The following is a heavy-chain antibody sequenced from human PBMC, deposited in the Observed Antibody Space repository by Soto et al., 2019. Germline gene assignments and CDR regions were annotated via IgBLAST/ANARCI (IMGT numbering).Heavy chain of an antibody. V-gene: IGHV4-31*03. CDR1: GGSISSGGYY. D-gene: IGHD2-15*01. J-gene: IGHJ6*02. Sequence: QVQLQESGPGLVKPSQTLSLTCTVSGGSISSGGYYWSWIRQHPGKGLEWIGYIYYSGSTYYNPSLKSRVTISVDTSKNKFSLKLSSVTAADTAVYYCARSPRADCSGGSCSRYYYYYGMDVWGQGTTVTVSS. CDR3: ARSPRADCSGGSCSRYYYYYGMDV. CDR2: IYYSGST.